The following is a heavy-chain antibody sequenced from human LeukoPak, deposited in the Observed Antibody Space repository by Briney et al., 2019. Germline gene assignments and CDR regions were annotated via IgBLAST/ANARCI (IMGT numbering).Heavy chain of an antibody. J-gene: IGHJ3*02. V-gene: IGHV4-30-2*01. Sequence: SETLSLTCAVSGGSISSGGYSWSWIRQPPGKGLEWIGYIYHSGSTYYNPSLKSRVTISVDRSKNQFSLKLSSVTAADTAVYYCARESRAYGGNSLAFDIWGQGTMVTVSS. D-gene: IGHD4-23*01. CDR3: ARESRAYGGNSLAFDI. CDR2: IYHSGST. CDR1: GGSISSGGYS.